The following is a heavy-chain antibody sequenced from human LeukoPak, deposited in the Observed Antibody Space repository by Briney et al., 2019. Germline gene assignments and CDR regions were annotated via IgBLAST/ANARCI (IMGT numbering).Heavy chain of an antibody. CDR3: ARDLVVVAASNWYDYYMDV. CDR2: INPTSGGT. J-gene: IGHJ6*03. Sequence: ASVKVSCKASGYTFTGYYMHWVEQAAGQERDWMGWINPTSGGTNYAQKFQGRVTMTRDTSISTAYMELSRLRSDDTAVYYCARDLVVVAASNWYDYYMDVWGKGTTVTVSS. CDR1: GYTFTGYY. D-gene: IGHD2-15*01. V-gene: IGHV1-2*02.